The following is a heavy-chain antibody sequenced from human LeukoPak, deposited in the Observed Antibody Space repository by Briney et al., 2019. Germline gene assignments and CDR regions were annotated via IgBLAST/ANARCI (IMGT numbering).Heavy chain of an antibody. CDR3: ARDRDGYNWNDAFDI. CDR2: IYYSGST. J-gene: IGHJ3*02. CDR1: GGSISSYY. V-gene: IGHV4-59*01. D-gene: IGHD5-24*01. Sequence: SETLSLTCTVSGGSISSYYWSWIRQPPGKGLEWIGYIYYSGSTNYNPSLKSRVTISVDTSKNQFSLKLSSVTAADTAVYYRARDRDGYNWNDAFDIWGQGTMVTVSS.